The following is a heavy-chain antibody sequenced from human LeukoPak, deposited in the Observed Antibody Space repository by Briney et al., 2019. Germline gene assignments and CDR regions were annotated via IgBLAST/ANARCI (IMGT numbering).Heavy chain of an antibody. CDR3: ARTHISLDVAPYDY. CDR2: ISSSGSFI. Sequence: GSLRLSCAASGFTFSIYSMNWVRQAPGKGLEWVSSISSSGSFIYYADSVKGRFTISRDNAKNSLYLQVNSLRAEDTAVYYCARTHISLDVAPYDYWGQGTLVTVSS. J-gene: IGHJ4*02. V-gene: IGHV3-21*01. D-gene: IGHD5-12*01. CDR1: GFTFSIYS.